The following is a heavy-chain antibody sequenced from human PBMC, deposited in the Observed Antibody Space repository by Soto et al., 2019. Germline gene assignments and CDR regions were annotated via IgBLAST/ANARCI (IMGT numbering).Heavy chain of an antibody. CDR3: AREPKIYDILTGYAFDI. V-gene: IGHV1-69*10. Sequence: ASVKVSCKASGGTFSSYAISWVRQAPGQGLEWMGGIIPIFGIANYAQKFQGRVTITADKSTSTAYMELSSLRSEDTAVYYCAREPKIYDILTGYAFDIWGQGTMVTVSS. CDR1: GGTFSSYA. CDR2: IIPIFGIA. D-gene: IGHD3-9*01. J-gene: IGHJ3*02.